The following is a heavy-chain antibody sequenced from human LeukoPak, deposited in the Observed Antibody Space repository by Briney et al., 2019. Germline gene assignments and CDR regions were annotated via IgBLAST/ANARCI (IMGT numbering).Heavy chain of an antibody. CDR2: IFYSGSI. V-gene: IGHV4-39*07. J-gene: IGHJ4*02. CDR3: ARDRSGWLREAGY. D-gene: IGHD5-12*01. CDR1: GGSISSNSYY. Sequence: PSETLSLTCTVSGGSISSNSYYWGWIRQPPGKGLEWIGSIFYSGSIYYNPSLKSRVTISVDTSKNQFSLKLSSVTAADTAVYYCARDRSGWLREAGYWGQGTLVTVSS.